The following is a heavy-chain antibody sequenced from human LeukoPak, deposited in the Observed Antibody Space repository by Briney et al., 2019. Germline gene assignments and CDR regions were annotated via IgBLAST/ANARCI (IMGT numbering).Heavy chain of an antibody. J-gene: IGHJ4*02. CDR2: IRYSESA. D-gene: IGHD3-22*01. CDR3: ATQDSSHY. CDR1: GDSVSSTNYY. V-gene: IGHV4-39*01. Sequence: SETLSLICTVSGDSVSSTNYYWGWIRQPPGRGLEWIASIRYSESAYYSPSLKSRATISVDTSKNQFSLRLRSLTATDTAVYYCATQDSSHYWGQGTLVTVSS.